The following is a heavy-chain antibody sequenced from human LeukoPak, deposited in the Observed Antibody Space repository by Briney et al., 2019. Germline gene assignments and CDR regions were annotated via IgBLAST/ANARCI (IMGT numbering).Heavy chain of an antibody. CDR1: GGSISSGSYY. V-gene: IGHV4-61*02. J-gene: IGHJ6*03. CDR3: ASLVLRGYSYGPPYYYYYMDV. D-gene: IGHD5-18*01. CDR2: IYTSGST. Sequence: ASETLSLTCTVSGGSISSGSYYWSWIRQPAGKGLEWIGRIYTSGSTNYNPSLKSRVTISVDTSKNQFSLKLSSVTAADTAVYYCASLVLRGYSYGPPYYYYYMDVWGKGTTVTVSS.